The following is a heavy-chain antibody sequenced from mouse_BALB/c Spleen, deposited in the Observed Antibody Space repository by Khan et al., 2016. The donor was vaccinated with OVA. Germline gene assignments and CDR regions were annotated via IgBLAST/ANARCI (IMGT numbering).Heavy chain of an antibody. CDR2: INSDGSAI. CDR3: MRYGGYYFDY. Sequence: EVQLLETGGGLVQPGGSRGLSCEGSGFTFSGFWMSWVRQTPGKTLEWIGDINSDGSAINYAPSIKDRFTIFSDNDKSTLYLQMTSVRSEDTATYFCMRYGGYYFDYWGQGTTLTVSS. J-gene: IGHJ2*01. CDR1: GFTFSGFW. V-gene: IGHV11-2*02.